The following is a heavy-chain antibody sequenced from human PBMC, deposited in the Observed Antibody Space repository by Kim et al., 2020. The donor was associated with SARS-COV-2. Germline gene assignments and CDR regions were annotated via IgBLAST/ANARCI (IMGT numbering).Heavy chain of an antibody. CDR1: GYTFTGYY. CDR2: INPNSGGT. CDR3: AREVIAAAGNNWFDP. Sequence: ASVKVSCKASGYTFTGYYMHWVRQAPGQGLEWMGRINPNSGGTNYAQKFQGRVTMTRDTSISTAYMELSRLRSDDTAVYYCAREVIAAAGNNWFDPWGQGTLVTVSS. V-gene: IGHV1-2*06. D-gene: IGHD6-13*01. J-gene: IGHJ5*02.